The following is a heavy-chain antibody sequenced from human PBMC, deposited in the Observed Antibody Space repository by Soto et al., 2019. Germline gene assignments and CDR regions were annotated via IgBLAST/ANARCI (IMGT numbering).Heavy chain of an antibody. D-gene: IGHD6-13*01. V-gene: IGHV3-21*01. CDR1: GFTFSSYS. Sequence: GGSLRLSCAASGFTFSSYSMNWVRQAPGKGLEWVSSISSSSSYIYYADSVKGRFTISRDNAKNSLYLQMNSLRAEDTAVYYCARIVIAAAPSVTHYYGMDVWGQGTTVTVSS. CDR3: ARIVIAAAPSVTHYYGMDV. J-gene: IGHJ6*02. CDR2: ISSSSSYI.